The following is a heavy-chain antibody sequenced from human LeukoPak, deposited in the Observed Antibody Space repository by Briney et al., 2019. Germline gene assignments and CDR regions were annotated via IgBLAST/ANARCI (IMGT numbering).Heavy chain of an antibody. V-gene: IGHV3-33*08. CDR3: ARDFRETQRRSMRRYYYYYMDV. D-gene: IGHD3-10*01. CDR1: GFTFSSYG. CDR2: ILSDGSKE. J-gene: IGHJ6*03. Sequence: QPGGSLRLSCAASGFTFSSYGMHWVRQAPGKGLGWVAVILSDGSKEFYTDSVKGRFTISRDNAKNSLYLQMNSLRAEDTAVYYCARDFRETQRRSMRRYYYYYMDVWGKGTTVTVSS.